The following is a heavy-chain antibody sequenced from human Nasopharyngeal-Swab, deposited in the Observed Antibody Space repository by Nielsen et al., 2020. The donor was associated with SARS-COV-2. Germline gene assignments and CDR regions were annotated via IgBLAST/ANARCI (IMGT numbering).Heavy chain of an antibody. V-gene: IGHV3-9*01. CDR3: AKGRWGQQFFDY. D-gene: IGHD5-24*01. Sequence: LKISCTASGFTFDDYAMHWVRQAPGKGREWVSGINGNSGIIGYADSMKGRFTISRDNAKNSLYLQMNSLRAEDTAFYYCAKGRWGQQFFDYWGQGILVTVSS. CDR2: INGNSGII. J-gene: IGHJ4*02. CDR1: GFTFDDYA.